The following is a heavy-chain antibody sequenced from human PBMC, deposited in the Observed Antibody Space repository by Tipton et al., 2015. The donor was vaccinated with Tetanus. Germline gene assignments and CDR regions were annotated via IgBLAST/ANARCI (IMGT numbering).Heavy chain of an antibody. CDR2: IYPGYSDT. Sequence: QLVQSGGEVKKPGESLKISCKGSGYIFNNYWIGWVRQKPGKGLEWMGNIYPGYSDTRYSQSFQGQVTISVDKSINTAYLQWSSLKARDASMFYCARAHCSDGVCNFDFWGQGALVTVAS. J-gene: IGHJ4*02. CDR1: GYIFNNYW. CDR3: ARAHCSDGVCNFDF. D-gene: IGHD2-8*01. V-gene: IGHV5-51*01.